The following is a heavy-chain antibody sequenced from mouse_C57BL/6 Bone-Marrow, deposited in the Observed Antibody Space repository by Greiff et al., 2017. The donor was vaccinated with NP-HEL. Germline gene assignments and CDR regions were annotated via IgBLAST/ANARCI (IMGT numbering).Heavy chain of an antibody. Sequence: QVQLQQSGTVLARPGASVKMSCKTSGYTFTSYWMHWVKQRPGQGLEWIGEIDPSDSYTNYNQKFKGKATLTVDTSSSTAYMQLSSLTSEDSAVYYCARYAGSSLFDDWGQGTTLTVSS. D-gene: IGHD1-1*01. V-gene: IGHV1-50*01. CDR2: IDPSDSYT. CDR3: ARYAGSSLFDD. CDR1: GYTFTSYW. J-gene: IGHJ2*01.